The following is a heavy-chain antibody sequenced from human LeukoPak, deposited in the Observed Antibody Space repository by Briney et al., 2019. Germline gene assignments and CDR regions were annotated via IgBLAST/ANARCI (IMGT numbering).Heavy chain of an antibody. D-gene: IGHD2-15*01. CDR1: GFTFSNFV. J-gene: IGHJ4*02. Sequence: GGSLRLSCAASGFTFSNFVLNWVRQAPDKGLEWVAFISDNGLRTYYLESVKGLFTISRDGSKNTLYLQMNSLRVEDTAVYYCARDRIGKYSIDYWGQGTLVTVSS. CDR2: ISDNGLRT. V-gene: IGHV3-33*08. CDR3: ARDRIGKYSIDY.